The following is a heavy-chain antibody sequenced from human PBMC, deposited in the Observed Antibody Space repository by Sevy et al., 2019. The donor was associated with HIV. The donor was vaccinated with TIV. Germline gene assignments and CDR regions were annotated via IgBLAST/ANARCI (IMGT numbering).Heavy chain of an antibody. CDR2: ISYDGSNK. J-gene: IGHJ4*02. Sequence: GGSLRLSCAASGFTFSSYAMHWVRQAPGKGLEWVAVISYDGSNKYYADSVKGRFTISRDNSKNTLYLQMNSLRAEDTAVYYCARAREGNIAVGEGPYWGQGTLVTVSS. CDR1: GFTFSSYA. CDR3: ARAREGNIAVGEGPY. D-gene: IGHD6-19*01. V-gene: IGHV3-30-3*01.